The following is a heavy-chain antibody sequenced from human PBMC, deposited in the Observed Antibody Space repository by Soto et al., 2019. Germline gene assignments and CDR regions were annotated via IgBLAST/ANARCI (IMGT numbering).Heavy chain of an antibody. Sequence: QVQLVESGGGLVKPGGSLRLSCAASGFTFSDYYMSWIRQAPGKGLEWVSYISSSSSYTNYADSVKGRFTISRDNAKNSLYLQMNSLRAEDTAVYYCAIRAYYYYGMDVWGQGTTVTVSS. CDR1: GFTFSDYY. J-gene: IGHJ6*02. CDR3: AIRAYYYYGMDV. CDR2: ISSSSSYT. V-gene: IGHV3-11*05.